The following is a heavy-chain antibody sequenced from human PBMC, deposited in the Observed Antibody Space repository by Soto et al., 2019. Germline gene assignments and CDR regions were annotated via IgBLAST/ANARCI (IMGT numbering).Heavy chain of an antibody. V-gene: IGHV5-51*01. D-gene: IGHD6-13*01. CDR1: GYSFTSYW. CDR2: IYPGDSDT. CDR3: ARPVAGGIATTGGGNWFDP. J-gene: IGHJ5*02. Sequence: PGESLKISCKGSGYSFTSYWIGWVRQMPGKGLEWMAIIYPGDSDTTYSPSFQGQVTISVDKSISTAYLQWSSLKASDSAMYYCARPVAGGIATTGGGNWFDPWGQGTLVTVS.